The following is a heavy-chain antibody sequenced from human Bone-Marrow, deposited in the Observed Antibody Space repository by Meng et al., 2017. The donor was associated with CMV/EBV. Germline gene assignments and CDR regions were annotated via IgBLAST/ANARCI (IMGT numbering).Heavy chain of an antibody. CDR1: GFNFSNYF. V-gene: IGHV3-30-3*01. D-gene: IGHD3-3*01. J-gene: IGHJ4*02. CDR2: ISYDGTNE. Sequence: GESLKISCAASGFNFSNYFMHWVRQAPGKGLEWVGIISYDGTNENYADSVKGRFTISRDNSKNTLYLRMSSLREEDTAVYYCARDVYDFLSGYGVSINYSDYWGQGTLVTVSS. CDR3: ARDVYDFLSGYGVSINYSDY.